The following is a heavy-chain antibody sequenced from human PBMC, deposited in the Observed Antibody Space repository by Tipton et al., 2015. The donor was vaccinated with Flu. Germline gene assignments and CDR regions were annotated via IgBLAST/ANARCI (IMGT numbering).Heavy chain of an antibody. Sequence: LRLSCTVSGGSITNNNYYWGWIRQSPGKGLEWIGSINYSGSTYYNLSLKSRVTISLDTSKNQFSLKLTSVTAADTAVYFCARVFLSGSLCALGAFDIWGQGTMVTFSA. CDR3: ARVFLSGSLCALGAFDI. D-gene: IGHD1-26*01. CDR2: INYSGST. J-gene: IGHJ3*02. CDR1: GGSITNNNYY. V-gene: IGHV4-39*07.